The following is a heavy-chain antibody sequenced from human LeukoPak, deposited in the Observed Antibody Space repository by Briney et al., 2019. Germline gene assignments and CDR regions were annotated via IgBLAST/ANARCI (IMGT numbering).Heavy chain of an antibody. J-gene: IGHJ4*02. CDR2: IYYSGST. D-gene: IGHD5-12*01. CDR1: AGSISSYY. V-gene: IGHV4-59*01. Sequence: PSETLSLTCTVSAGSISSYYWSWIRQPPGKGLEWIGYIYYSGSTNYNPSLKSRVTIPVDTSKNQCSLRLSSVTAADTAVYYCARGYSGYDYPFDYWGQGTLVTVSS. CDR3: ARGYSGYDYPFDY.